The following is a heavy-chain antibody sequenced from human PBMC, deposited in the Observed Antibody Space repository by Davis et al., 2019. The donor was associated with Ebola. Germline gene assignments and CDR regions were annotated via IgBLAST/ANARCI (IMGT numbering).Heavy chain of an antibody. CDR1: GGSISSGDYY. CDR2: IYYSGST. CDR3: ARQGIRTINYYYYYGMDV. V-gene: IGHV4-30-4*01. Sequence: PSETLSLTCTVSGGSISSGDYYWSWIRQPPGKGLEWIGYIYYSGSTYYNPSLKSRVTISVDTSKNQFSLKLSSVTAADTAVYYCARQGIRTINYYYYYGMDVWGQGTTVTVSS. J-gene: IGHJ6*02. D-gene: IGHD1-1*01.